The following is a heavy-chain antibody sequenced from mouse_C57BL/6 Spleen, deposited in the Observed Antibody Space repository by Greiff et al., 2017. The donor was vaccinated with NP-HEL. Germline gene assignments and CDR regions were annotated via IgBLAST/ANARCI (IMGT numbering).Heavy chain of an antibody. Sequence: VQLQESGAELVRPGASVTLSCKASGYTFTDYEMHWVKQTPVHGLEWIGAIDPETGGTAYNQKFKGKAILTADKSSSTAYMELRSLTSEDSAVYYCTRSATTVVFDYWGQGTTLTVSS. V-gene: IGHV1-15*01. CDR3: TRSATTVVFDY. CDR2: IDPETGGT. D-gene: IGHD1-1*01. J-gene: IGHJ2*01. CDR1: GYTFTDYE.